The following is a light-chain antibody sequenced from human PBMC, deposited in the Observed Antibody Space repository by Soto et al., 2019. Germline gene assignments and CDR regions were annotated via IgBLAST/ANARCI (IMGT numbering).Light chain of an antibody. Sequence: QSVLTQPASVSGSPGQSIAISCTGTSSDVGSSNLLSWYQHHPGKAPKLIIYEGTRRPSGVSGRFSGSMSGNTASLTISGLQAEDEAEYYCWSFARGSTSYVFGTGTKLTVL. CDR2: EGT. CDR3: WSFARGSTSYV. J-gene: IGLJ1*01. CDR1: SSDVGSSNL. V-gene: IGLV2-23*01.